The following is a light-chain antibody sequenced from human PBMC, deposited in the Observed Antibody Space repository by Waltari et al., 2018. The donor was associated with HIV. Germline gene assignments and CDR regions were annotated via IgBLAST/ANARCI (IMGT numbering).Light chain of an antibody. CDR1: QTITDK. CDR3: QQSFTSPLT. CDR2: DAS. Sequence: DIQMTQSPSSLSASVGDRVTITCRSSQTITDKLNWYQQKPGEAPKVLIYDASTLETGVPSIFSGSGSGTEFTLTISSLQYDDFASYFCQQSFTSPLTFGPGTKVD. J-gene: IGKJ3*01. V-gene: IGKV1-39*01.